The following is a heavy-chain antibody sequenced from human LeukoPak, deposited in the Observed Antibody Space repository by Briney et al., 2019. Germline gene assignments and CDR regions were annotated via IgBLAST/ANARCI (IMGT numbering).Heavy chain of an antibody. D-gene: IGHD6-6*01. CDR3: AREGSSSSIFDY. V-gene: IGHV1-69*04. J-gene: IGHJ4*02. CDR2: IIPILGIA. Sequence: ASVKVSCKASGGTFSSYAISWVRQAPGQGLEWMGRIIPILGIANYAQKFQGRVTITAGKSTSTAYMELSSLRSEDTAVYYCAREGSSSSIFDYWGQGTLVTVSS. CDR1: GGTFSSYA.